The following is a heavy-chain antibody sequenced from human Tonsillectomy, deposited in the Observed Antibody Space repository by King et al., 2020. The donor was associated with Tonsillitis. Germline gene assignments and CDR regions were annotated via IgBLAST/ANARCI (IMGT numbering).Heavy chain of an antibody. V-gene: IGHV1-2*02. CDR3: ARRSTDNYFDAFDI. D-gene: IGHD2/OR15-2a*01. J-gene: IGHJ3*02. CDR1: GYTFIDYH. Sequence: VQLVESGAEVKKPGASVKVSCKASGYTFIDYHMHWVRQAPGQGLEWMGWINPNSGGTNYAQKFRGRVTMTRDTSISTAYMELSRLRSDDTAVYYCARRSTDNYFDAFDIWGQGTMVTVSS. CDR2: INPNSGGT.